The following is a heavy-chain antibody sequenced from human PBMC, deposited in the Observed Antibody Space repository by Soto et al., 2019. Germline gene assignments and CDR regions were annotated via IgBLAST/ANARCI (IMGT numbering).Heavy chain of an antibody. V-gene: IGHV4-59*02. Sequence: SETLSLTCNVSGGSVSGYHWSWIRQPPGKGLEWIGYINNNGNTDYNPSLESRVTISVDTSRNQISLYLTSVTAADTAVYYCARAHTYYDFWSGYPNANYYYYYGMDVWGQGTTVTVSS. J-gene: IGHJ6*02. CDR1: GGSVSGYH. CDR3: ARAHTYYDFWSGYPNANYYYYYGMDV. CDR2: INNNGNT. D-gene: IGHD3-3*01.